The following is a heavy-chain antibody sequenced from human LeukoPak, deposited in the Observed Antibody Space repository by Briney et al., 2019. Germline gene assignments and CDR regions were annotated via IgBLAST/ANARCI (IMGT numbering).Heavy chain of an antibody. CDR2: IYYSGST. Sequence: PSETLSLTCTVSGVSISSGDYYWSWIRQPPGKGLEWIGYIYYSGSTYYNPSLKSRVTISVDTSKNQFSLKLSSVTAADTAVYYCAREDYYDSSGSRAFDIWGQGTMVTVSS. D-gene: IGHD3-22*01. V-gene: IGHV4-30-4*01. CDR3: AREDYYDSSGSRAFDI. CDR1: GVSISSGDYY. J-gene: IGHJ3*02.